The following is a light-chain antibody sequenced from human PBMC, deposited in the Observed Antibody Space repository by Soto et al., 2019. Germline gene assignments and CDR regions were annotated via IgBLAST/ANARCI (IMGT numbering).Light chain of an antibody. V-gene: IGKV1-27*01. CDR2: AAS. Sequence: DIQMTQSPSSLSASVGDRVTITCRASQGVGNYLAWYQQKPGKVPKLLIHAASTLQSGVPSRFSGSGSGTDFTITISSLQPEDVATYYCQEYSSVPWTFGQGTKVEIK. CDR3: QEYSSVPWT. CDR1: QGVGNY. J-gene: IGKJ1*01.